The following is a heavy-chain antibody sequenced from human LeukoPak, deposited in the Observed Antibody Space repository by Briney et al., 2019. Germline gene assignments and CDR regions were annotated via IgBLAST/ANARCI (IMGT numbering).Heavy chain of an antibody. V-gene: IGHV3-48*03. CDR1: GFTFSSYE. Sequence: GGSLRLSCAASGFTFSSYEMSGVREAPGKGVEWVSYISSSGSNIYYADSVKGGFTISRENDKNSLYLQMNILRAEDTAVYYCARDGCSGGSCQLSGMDVWGQGPTVTVSS. J-gene: IGHJ6*02. CDR2: ISSSGSNI. CDR3: ARDGCSGGSCQLSGMDV. D-gene: IGHD2-15*01.